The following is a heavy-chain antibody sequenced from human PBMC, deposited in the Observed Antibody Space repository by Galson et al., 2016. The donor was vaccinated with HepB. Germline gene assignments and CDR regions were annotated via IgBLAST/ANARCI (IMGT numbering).Heavy chain of an antibody. V-gene: IGHV5-51*01. J-gene: IGHJ5*01. CDR3: ARLVSSYYNWFDS. CDR2: IFPGDPDT. CDR1: GYSFISYW. Sequence: QSGAEVKKPGESLKISCKGSGYSFISYWIGWVRQMPGKGLEWMGIIFPGDPDTRYSPSFQGQVTISVDKSTSTAYLQWSSLQASDSAMYYCARLVSSYYNWFDSWGQGTLVTVSS. D-gene: IGHD5-18*01.